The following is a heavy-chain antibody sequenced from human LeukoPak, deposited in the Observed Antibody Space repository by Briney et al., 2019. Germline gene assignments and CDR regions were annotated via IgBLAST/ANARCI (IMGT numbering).Heavy chain of an antibody. V-gene: IGHV4-59*01. J-gene: IGHJ6*02. CDR3: ARGYYYGSGSWDYYYYYGMDV. CDR1: VGSLRSYY. Sequence: SETLSLTCTVSVGSLRSYYWRWIRQPPGTGLEWIGYIYYSGRTNYNPSLKSRVTISVDTSKNQFSLKLSSVTAADTAVYYCARGYYYGSGSWDYYYYYGMDVWGQGTTVTVSS. D-gene: IGHD3-10*01. CDR2: IYYSGRT.